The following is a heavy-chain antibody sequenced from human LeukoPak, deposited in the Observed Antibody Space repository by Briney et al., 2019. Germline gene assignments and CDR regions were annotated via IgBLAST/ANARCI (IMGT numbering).Heavy chain of an antibody. J-gene: IGHJ3*02. CDR1: GFTFSSYA. V-gene: IGHV3-53*01. D-gene: IGHD5-12*01. CDR2: MYSGGDT. CDR3: AGTLYSGYGLGSLGAFDI. Sequence: QSGGSLRLSCEASGFTFSSYAMHWVRQAPGKGLEWVSVMYSGGDTYYADSVKGRFTFSRDNSKNTLYLQMNSLRAEDTAVYYCAGTLYSGYGLGSLGAFDIWGQGTMVTVSS.